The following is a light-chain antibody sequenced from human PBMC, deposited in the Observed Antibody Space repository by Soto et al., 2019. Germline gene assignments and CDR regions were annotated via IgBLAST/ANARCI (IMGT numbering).Light chain of an antibody. CDR3: QQSDSYPVT. CDR2: GDT. Sequence: DIQMTQSPSTLSASVGDRVTVTCRASQSIKTSLAWYQQKPGRDPKLLLYGDTNLESGVSSKFSGSGSGTEFTLTVSPLQPDDFATYYCQQSDSYPVTFGGGTKV. CDR1: QSIKTS. V-gene: IGKV1-5*01. J-gene: IGKJ4*01.